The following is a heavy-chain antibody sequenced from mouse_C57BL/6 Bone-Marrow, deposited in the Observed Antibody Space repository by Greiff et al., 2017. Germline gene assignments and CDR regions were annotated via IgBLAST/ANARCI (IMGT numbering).Heavy chain of an antibody. CDR1: GFNIKDDY. D-gene: IGHD2-4*01. Sequence: VQLQQSGAELVRPGASVKLSCTASGFNIKDDYMHWVKQRPEQGLEWIGWIDPENGDTEYASKFQGKATITADTSSNTAYLQLSSLTSEDNAVYYCTTFWSTYDYDGYYAMDYWGQGTSVTASS. V-gene: IGHV14-4*01. CDR3: TTFWSTYDYDGYYAMDY. CDR2: IDPENGDT. J-gene: IGHJ4*01.